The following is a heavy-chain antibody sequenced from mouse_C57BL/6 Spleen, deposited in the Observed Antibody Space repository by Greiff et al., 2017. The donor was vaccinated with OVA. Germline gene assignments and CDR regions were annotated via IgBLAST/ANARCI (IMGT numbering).Heavy chain of an antibody. J-gene: IGHJ4*01. CDR3: ARSPLRRRGAMDY. CDR2: IYPGSGST. D-gene: IGHD1-2*01. V-gene: IGHV1-55*01. CDR1: GYTFTSYW. Sequence: VQLQQPGAELVKPGASVKMSCKASGYTFTSYWITWVKQRPGQGLEWIGDIYPGSGSTNYNEKFKSKATLTVDTSSSTAYMQLSSLTSEDSAVYYCARSPLRRRGAMDYWGQGTSVTVSS.